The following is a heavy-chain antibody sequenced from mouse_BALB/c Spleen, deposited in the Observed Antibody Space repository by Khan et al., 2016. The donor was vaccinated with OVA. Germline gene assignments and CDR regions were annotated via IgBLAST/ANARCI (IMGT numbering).Heavy chain of an antibody. D-gene: IGHD3-3*01. Sequence: VQLQESGAELVRPGVSVKISCKGSGYTFTDFTMHWVKQSHAKSLEWIGVISTYYGDVTYNQKFKGKATMTVDKSSSTAYMELARLTSEDSAIXYCAIGGGGDRFAYWGQGTLVTVSA. CDR1: GYTFTDFT. J-gene: IGHJ3*01. V-gene: IGHV1S137*01. CDR2: ISTYYGDV. CDR3: AIGGGGDRFAY.